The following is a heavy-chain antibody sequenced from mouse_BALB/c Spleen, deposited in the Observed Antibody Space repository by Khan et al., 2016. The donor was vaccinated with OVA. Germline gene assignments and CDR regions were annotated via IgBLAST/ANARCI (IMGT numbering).Heavy chain of an antibody. J-gene: IGHJ3*01. CDR2: MIYTGYT. Sequence: VQLKESGPSLVKPSQTLSLTCSVTGDSITSGYWSWIRKFPGNKLEYMGYMIYTGYTYYNPSLKSRISITRHTSTNQYYLQFNSVTTEDTATYDCAISTYRYAFVYWGQGTLVTVSS. CDR3: AISTYRYAFVY. V-gene: IGHV3-8*02. D-gene: IGHD2-14*01. CDR1: GDSITSGY.